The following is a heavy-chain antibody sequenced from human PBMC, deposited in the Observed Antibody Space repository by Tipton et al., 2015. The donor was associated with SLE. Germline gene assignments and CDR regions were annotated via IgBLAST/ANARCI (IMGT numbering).Heavy chain of an antibody. CDR3: ARGAEQWLARNFQH. CDR2: TSYEGSNK. CDR1: GFTFSSYA. J-gene: IGHJ1*01. Sequence: SLRLSCAASGFTFSSYAMHWVRQAPGKGLEWVAVTSYEGSNKYYADSVKGRFTISRDNSKNTLYLQMNSLRTEDTALYYCARGAEQWLARNFQHWGQGTLVTVSS. V-gene: IGHV3-30*04. D-gene: IGHD6-19*01.